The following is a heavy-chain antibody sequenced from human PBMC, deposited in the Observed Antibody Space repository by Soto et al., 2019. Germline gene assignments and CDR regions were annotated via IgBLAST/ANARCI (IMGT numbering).Heavy chain of an antibody. CDR2: RNPNRGNK. CDR1: GYTFTSYD. V-gene: IGHV1-8*01. CDR3: AREKAAYGMAV. J-gene: IGHJ6*02. Sequence: QVQLVQSGAAVKKPGASVKVSCKAYGYTFTSYDINWGQPATEQGLGWMGWRNPNRGNKDYAQKFQCRVTMTMNTSISTAYMELSSLRSEDSAVYYCAREKAAYGMAVWGQGTTFPVSS.